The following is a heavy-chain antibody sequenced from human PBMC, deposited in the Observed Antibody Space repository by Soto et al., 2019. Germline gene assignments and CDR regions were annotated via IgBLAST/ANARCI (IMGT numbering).Heavy chain of an antibody. V-gene: IGHV4-59*01. CDR3: AREESGSLTPYYYGMDV. CDR1: GGSISSYY. CDR2: IYYSGST. Sequence: SETLALTCTVSGGSISSYYWSWIRQPPGKGLEWIGYIYYSGSTNYNPSLKSRVTISVDTSKNQFSLKLSSVTAADTAVYYCAREESGSLTPYYYGMDVWGLGTTVTVS. D-gene: IGHD1-26*01. J-gene: IGHJ6*02.